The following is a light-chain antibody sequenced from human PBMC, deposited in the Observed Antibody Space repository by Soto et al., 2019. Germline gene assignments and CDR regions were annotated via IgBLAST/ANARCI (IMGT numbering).Light chain of an antibody. CDR2: RAS. J-gene: IGKJ4*01. V-gene: IGKV3D-15*01. Sequence: EIVMTQSPATLSVSPGERATLSCRASQSVSSNFAWYQQKPGQAPRLLIYRASTRAPGIPARFSGSGSGTEFTLPISSLQSEDFAVYYCQQYNNWPPLTFGGGTKV. CDR1: QSVSSN. CDR3: QQYNNWPPLT.